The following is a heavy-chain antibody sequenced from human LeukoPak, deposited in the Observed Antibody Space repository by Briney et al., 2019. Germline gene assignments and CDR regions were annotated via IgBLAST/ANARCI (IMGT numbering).Heavy chain of an antibody. D-gene: IGHD2-15*01. CDR2: IDTSGTTT. V-gene: IGHV3-11*01. CDR1: GFTFGNFY. J-gene: IGHJ4*02. Sequence: GGSLRLSCAASGFTFGNFYMHWIRQAPGKGLECVSYIDTSGTTTYYADSVKGRFTISRDNARNSLYLQMNSLRAEDTAVYYCASRCRVGFWGQGTLVTVSS. CDR3: ASRCRVGF.